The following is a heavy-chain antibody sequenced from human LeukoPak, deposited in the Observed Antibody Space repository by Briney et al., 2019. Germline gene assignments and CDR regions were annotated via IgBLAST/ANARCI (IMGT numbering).Heavy chain of an antibody. CDR3: ARVIVVVATMDYFDF. V-gene: IGHV3-53*01. J-gene: IGHJ4*02. D-gene: IGHD2-15*01. CDR2: IYSGGST. CDR1: GFFFDSYS. Sequence: GSLRLSCAASGFFFDSYSLNWVRQAPGTGLEWVSVIYSGGSTYYADSVKGRFAISRDHSTNTLYLQMNSLTAEDTAVYYCARVIVVVATMDYFDFWGQGTLVTVSS.